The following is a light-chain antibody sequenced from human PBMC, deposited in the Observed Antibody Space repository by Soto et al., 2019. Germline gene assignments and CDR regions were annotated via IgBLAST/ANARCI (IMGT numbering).Light chain of an antibody. CDR3: QQYNNWPFS. CDR1: QGVTTN. J-gene: IGKJ5*01. V-gene: IGKV3-15*01. CDR2: DVS. Sequence: EIVMTQSPATLSVSPGERATLSCMAGQGVTTNFAWYQQKSGQSPRLLIYDVSSRATGVPSRFSGTGSETDFTLTISGLQSEDSAIYFCQQYNNWPFSFGQGTRLEIK.